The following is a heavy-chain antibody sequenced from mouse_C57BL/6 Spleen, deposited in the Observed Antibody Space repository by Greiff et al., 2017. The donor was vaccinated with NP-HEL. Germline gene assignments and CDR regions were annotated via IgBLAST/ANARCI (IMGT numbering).Heavy chain of an antibody. CDR1: GFTFSSYG. CDR3: ARDSPYGNYDYYAMDY. D-gene: IGHD2-1*01. V-gene: IGHV5-6*01. J-gene: IGHJ4*01. CDR2: ISSGGSYT. Sequence: EVKLVESGGDLVKPGGSLKLSCAASGFTFSSYGMSWVRQTPDKRLEWVATISSGGSYTYYPDSVKGRFTISRDNAKNTLYLQMSSLKSEDTAMYYCARDSPYGNYDYYAMDYWGQGTSVTVSS.